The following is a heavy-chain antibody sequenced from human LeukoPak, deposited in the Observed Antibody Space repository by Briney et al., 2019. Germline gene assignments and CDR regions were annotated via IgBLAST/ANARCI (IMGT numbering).Heavy chain of an antibody. CDR2: IGGTGDKT. Sequence: SGGSLRLSCAASRFTFSSYAMSWVRQAPGRGLEWVSTIGGTGDKTYYADSVKGRFTISRDNSMDTLYLQMNSLKAEDTAVYYCANDPVVYHGGSGWHYFDYWGQGTLVTVSS. CDR3: ANDPVVYHGGSGWHYFDY. V-gene: IGHV3-23*01. D-gene: IGHD6-19*01. J-gene: IGHJ4*02. CDR1: RFTFSSYA.